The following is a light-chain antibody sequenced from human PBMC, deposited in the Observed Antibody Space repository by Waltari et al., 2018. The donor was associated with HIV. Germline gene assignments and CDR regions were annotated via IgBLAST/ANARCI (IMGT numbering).Light chain of an antibody. Sequence: SVLTQPPSASGTPGQRVTISCSGSTPNTGRKDVFWYQHLPGAPPKLLIHRNNQRPSGVPDRFSGSTSGTTASLAISGLRSEDEADYYCVAWDDSLRGVVFGGGTKVAAL. CDR3: VAWDDSLRGVV. CDR2: RNN. J-gene: IGLJ2*01. CDR1: TPNTGRKD. V-gene: IGLV1-47*01.